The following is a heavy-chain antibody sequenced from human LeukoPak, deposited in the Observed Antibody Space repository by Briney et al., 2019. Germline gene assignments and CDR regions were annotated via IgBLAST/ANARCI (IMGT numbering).Heavy chain of an antibody. D-gene: IGHD3-10*01. J-gene: IGHJ2*01. V-gene: IGHV4-59*12. CDR1: GGSISSYY. Sequence: PSETLSLTCTVSGGSISSYYWSWIRQPPGKGLEWIGYIYHSGSTYYNPSLKSRVTISVDRSKNQFSLKLSSVTAADTAVYYCAREGVPPEQYFDLWGRGTLVTVSS. CDR3: AREGVPPEQYFDL. CDR2: IYHSGST.